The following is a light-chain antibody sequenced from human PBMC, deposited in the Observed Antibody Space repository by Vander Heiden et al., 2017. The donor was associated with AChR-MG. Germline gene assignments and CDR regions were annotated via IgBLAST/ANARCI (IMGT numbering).Light chain of an antibody. CDR1: SSDVGGSNY. CDR3: NSYAGRNNSVV. Sequence: QSALTQPPSSSGSPGQSVTISCTGPSSDVGGSNYVSWYQQHPGKAPKLMIYEVSKRPSGVPDRFSGSKSGNTASLTVSGLQAEDEADYYCNSYAGRNNSVVFGGGTKLTVL. J-gene: IGLJ2*01. CDR2: EVS. V-gene: IGLV2-8*01.